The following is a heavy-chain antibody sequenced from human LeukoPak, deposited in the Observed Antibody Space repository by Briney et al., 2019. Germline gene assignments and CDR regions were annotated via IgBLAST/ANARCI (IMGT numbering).Heavy chain of an antibody. V-gene: IGHV3-23*01. CDR1: GLTFSSYA. CDR2: VSGSGGTT. D-gene: IGHD6-19*01. CDR3: ARGLSGYSSSLGY. Sequence: GGSLRLSCAASGLTFSSYAMSWVRQAPGNGLEWVSGVSGSGGTTYYADSVKGRFTISRDNSKNTLYLQMNSLRAEDTAVYYCARGLSGYSSSLGYWGQGTLVTVSS. J-gene: IGHJ4*02.